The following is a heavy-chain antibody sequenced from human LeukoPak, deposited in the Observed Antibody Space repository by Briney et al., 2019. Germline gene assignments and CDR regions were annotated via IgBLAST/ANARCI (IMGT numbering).Heavy chain of an antibody. CDR1: GFTFSSYS. J-gene: IGHJ4*02. Sequence: PGGSLRLSCAASGFTFSSYSMNWVRQAPGKGLEWVSSISSSSSYIYYADSVRGRFTISRDNAKNSLYLQMNSLRAEDTAVYYCARWVSNWNDGGYFDYWGQGTLVTVSS. D-gene: IGHD1-1*01. V-gene: IGHV3-21*01. CDR3: ARWVSNWNDGGYFDY. CDR2: ISSSSSYI.